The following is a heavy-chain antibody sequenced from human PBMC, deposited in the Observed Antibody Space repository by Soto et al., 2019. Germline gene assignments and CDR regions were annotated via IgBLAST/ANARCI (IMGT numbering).Heavy chain of an antibody. V-gene: IGHV3-30*18. D-gene: IGHD3-3*01. J-gene: IGHJ6*02. CDR3: AKAPDFWSGYIYGMDV. CDR1: GFTFSPYS. Sequence: PGGSLRLSCAASGFTFSPYSMHWVRQAPGKGLEWVAVISYDGSNKYYADSVKGRFTISRDNSKNTLYLQMNSLRAEDAAVYYCAKAPDFWSGYIYGMDVWGQGTTVTVSS. CDR2: ISYDGSNK.